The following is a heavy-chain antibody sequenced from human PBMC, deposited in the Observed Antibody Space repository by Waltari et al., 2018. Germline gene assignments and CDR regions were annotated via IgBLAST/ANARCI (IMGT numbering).Heavy chain of an antibody. D-gene: IGHD2-15*01. CDR1: GFTFDDYA. CDR3: ATSFRGLLLQHFDY. J-gene: IGHJ4*02. CDR2: ISWDGGSK. V-gene: IGHV3-43D*04. Sequence: EVQLVESGGVVVQPGGSLRLSCAASGFTFDDYAMHWVRQAPGKGLEWVSLISWDGGSKYYADSVKGRFTISRDNSKNSLYLQMNSLRAEDTALYYCATSFRGLLLQHFDYWGQGTLVTVSS.